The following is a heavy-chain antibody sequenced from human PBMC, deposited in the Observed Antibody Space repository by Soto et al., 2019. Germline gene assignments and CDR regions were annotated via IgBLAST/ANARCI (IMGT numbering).Heavy chain of an antibody. CDR1: GFTFSSYE. V-gene: IGHV3-48*03. D-gene: IGHD2-2*01. CDR3: ASHPLGGCSSTSCYFDY. J-gene: IGHJ4*02. Sequence: VQLVESGGGLVQPGGSLRLSCAASGFTFSSYEMNWVRQAPGKGLEWVSYISSSGSTIYYADSVKGRFTISRDNAKNSLYLQMNSLRAEDTAVYYCASHPLGGCSSTSCYFDYWGQGTLVTVSS. CDR2: ISSSGSTI.